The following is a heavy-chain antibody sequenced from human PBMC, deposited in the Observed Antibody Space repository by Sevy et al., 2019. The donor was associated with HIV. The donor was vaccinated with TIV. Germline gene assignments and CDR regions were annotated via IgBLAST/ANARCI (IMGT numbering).Heavy chain of an antibody. CDR1: GGSISSYH. CDR2: VHSSGST. CDR3: ARHFAVGNSCMDV. D-gene: IGHD2-21*01. Sequence: SETLSLTCTVSGGSISSYHWSWIRQPPGKGLEWIAYVHSSGSTNYNPSLKSRVTISVDTSRNQFSLMLTSVIAADTAVYFCARHFAVGNSCMDVWGQRTTVTVSS. J-gene: IGHJ6*02. V-gene: IGHV4-59*08.